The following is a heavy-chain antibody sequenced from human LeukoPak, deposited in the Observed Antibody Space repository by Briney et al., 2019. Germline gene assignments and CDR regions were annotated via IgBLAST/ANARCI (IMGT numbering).Heavy chain of an antibody. CDR1: GFTFSDYA. J-gene: IGHJ6*02. V-gene: IGHV3-23*01. Sequence: GGSLRLSCAASGFTFSDYAVSWVRQAPGKGLEWVSAVTASAGNTYYADSVKGRFTISRDNSKNTLYLQVNSLRAEDTAVYYCAKGDYYGSGSFFKNGMDVWGQGTTVTVSS. D-gene: IGHD3-10*01. CDR3: AKGDYYGSGSFFKNGMDV. CDR2: VTASAGNT.